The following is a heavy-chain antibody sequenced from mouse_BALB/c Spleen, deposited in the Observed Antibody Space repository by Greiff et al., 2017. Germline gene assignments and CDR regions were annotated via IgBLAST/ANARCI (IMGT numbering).Heavy chain of an antibody. D-gene: IGHD2-2*01. V-gene: IGHV2-9*02. Sequence: VQLQESGPGLVAPSQSLSITCTVSGFSLTSYGVHWVRQPPGKGLEWLGVIWAGGSTNYNSALMSRLSISKDNSKSQVFLKMNSLQTDDTAMYYCARGIYYGCYYAMDYWGQGTSGTVSS. CDR2: IWAGGST. J-gene: IGHJ4*01. CDR3: ARGIYYGCYYAMDY. CDR1: GFSLTSYG.